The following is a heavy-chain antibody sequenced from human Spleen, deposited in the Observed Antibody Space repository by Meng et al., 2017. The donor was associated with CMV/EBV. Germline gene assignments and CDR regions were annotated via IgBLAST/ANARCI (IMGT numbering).Heavy chain of an antibody. D-gene: IGHD3-3*01. CDR2: ITYDGDTT. J-gene: IGHJ1*01. Sequence: GESLKISCAISGFSFDDYAMHWVRQAPGKGLEWVSLITYDGDTTFYADSVRGRFTISKDNSEDSLYLQMNSLRGEDSGLYYCATFDFWIFWGQGTQVTVSS. V-gene: IGHV3-43D*03. CDR1: GFSFDDYA. CDR3: ATFDFWIF.